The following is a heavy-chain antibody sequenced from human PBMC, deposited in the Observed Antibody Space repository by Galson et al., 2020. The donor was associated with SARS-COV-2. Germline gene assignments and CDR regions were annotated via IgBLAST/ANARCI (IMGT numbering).Heavy chain of an antibody. V-gene: IGHV1-2*02. CDR2: INPNSGGT. CDR3: ARVMVAGTGYYYYGMDV. J-gene: IGHJ6*02. D-gene: IGHD6-19*01. Sequence: ASVKVSCKASGYTFTGYYMHWVRQAPGQGLEWMGWINPNSGGTKYAQKFQGRVTMTRDTSISTAYMELSRLRSDDTAVYYCARVMVAGTGYYYYGMDVWGQGTTVTVSS. CDR1: GYTFTGYY.